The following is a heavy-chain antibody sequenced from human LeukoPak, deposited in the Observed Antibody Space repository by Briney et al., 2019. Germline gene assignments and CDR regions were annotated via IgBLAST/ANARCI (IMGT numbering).Heavy chain of an antibody. V-gene: IGHV3-30*18. CDR1: GFTFSTLG. Sequence: GRSLRLSCAPSGFTFSTLGMHWVRQAAGKGLGWVGVFPYDGSNKYYAGSVKGRFTISRDNSKNTQYLQMNSLRAEDTAVYYCAKEEAWGDILTGHYGMDVWGQGTTVTVSS. CDR2: FPYDGSNK. D-gene: IGHD3-9*01. CDR3: AKEEAWGDILTGHYGMDV. J-gene: IGHJ6*02.